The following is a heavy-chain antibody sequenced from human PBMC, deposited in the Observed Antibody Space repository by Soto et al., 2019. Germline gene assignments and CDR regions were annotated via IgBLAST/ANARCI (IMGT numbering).Heavy chain of an antibody. D-gene: IGHD2-2*01. CDR2: ISTSDRTV. Sequence: QVHLEESGGGLVKPGGSLRISCAASGFTFSDYYMSWIRQAPGEGLEWISSISTSDRTVYHSDSVKVRFTISRDNAKTSLYLQMNSLRAEDTAVYYCARCTGYQMLVGYYYYMDVWGKGTTVTVSS. CDR3: ARCTGYQMLVGYYYYMDV. CDR1: GFTFSDYY. J-gene: IGHJ6*03. V-gene: IGHV3-11*01.